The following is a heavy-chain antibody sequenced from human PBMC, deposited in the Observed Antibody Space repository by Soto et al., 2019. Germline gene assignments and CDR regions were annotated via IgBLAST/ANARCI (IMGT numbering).Heavy chain of an antibody. CDR2: INHSGST. V-gene: IGHV4-34*01. CDR1: GGSFSGYY. Sequence: PSETLSLTCAVYGGSFSGYYWSWIRQPPGKGLEWIGEINHSGSTNYNPSLKSRVTISVDTSKNQFSLKLSSVTAADTAVYYCERVGEKITIFGVVSYYYYGMDVRGQGTTVTVSS. D-gene: IGHD3-3*01. CDR3: ERVGEKITIFGVVSYYYYGMDV. J-gene: IGHJ6*02.